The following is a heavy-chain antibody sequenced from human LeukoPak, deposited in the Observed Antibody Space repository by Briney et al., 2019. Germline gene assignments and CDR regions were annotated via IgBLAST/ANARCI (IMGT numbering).Heavy chain of an antibody. J-gene: IGHJ4*02. V-gene: IGHV4-34*01. Sequence: SETLSLTSAVYGGSFSGYYWSWIRQPPGKGLEWIGEINHSGSTNYNPSLKSRVTISVDTSKNQFSLKLSSVTAADTAVYYCASSLITRGYFDYWGQGTLVTVSS. CDR3: ASSLITRGYFDY. CDR2: INHSGST. CDR1: GGSFSGYY. D-gene: IGHD3-16*01.